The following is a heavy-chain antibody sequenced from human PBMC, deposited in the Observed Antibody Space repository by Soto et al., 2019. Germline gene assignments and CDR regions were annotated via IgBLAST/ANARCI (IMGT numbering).Heavy chain of an antibody. J-gene: IGHJ6*02. CDR2: IYYSGST. CDR1: DHARSRNY. Sequence: PPDSLCVTYAGGDHARSRNYWRWILRPPGKGLEWIGYIYYSGSTNYNPSLKSRVTISVDTSKNQFSLKLSSVTAADTAVYYCARGYRSYSSSSYGMDAWGQGTTVTVSS. V-gene: IGHV4-59*07. D-gene: IGHD6-6*01. CDR3: ARGYRSYSSSSYGMDA.